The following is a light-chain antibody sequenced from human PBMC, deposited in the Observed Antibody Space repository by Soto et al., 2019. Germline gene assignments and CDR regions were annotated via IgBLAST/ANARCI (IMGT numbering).Light chain of an antibody. J-gene: IGKJ4*01. CDR1: QTISSW. CDR2: KAS. CDR3: QLCYFIPLT. V-gene: IGKV1-5*03. Sequence: IQMTQTPSTLSGSVGDRVTISCRASQTISSWLAWYQQKPGKAPKLLIYKASTLQSGVPSRFSGSGSGTDFTLTIISLQPEDFATYYCQLCYFIPLTFGGGGNVDFK.